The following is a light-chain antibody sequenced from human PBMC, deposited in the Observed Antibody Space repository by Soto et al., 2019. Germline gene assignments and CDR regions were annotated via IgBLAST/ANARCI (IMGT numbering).Light chain of an antibody. CDR1: QSVLHSSHTKNY. CDR3: QQHIDPLPYT. CDR2: WAS. J-gene: IGKJ2*01. Sequence: DIVMTQSPDSLAVSLGERATINCKSSQSVLHSSHTKNYLAWYQQKPGQPPKVLIYWASTRESGVPDRFSGSGSGMDVTLTISSLQAEDVAVYYCQQHIDPLPYTFGQGTKLEIK. V-gene: IGKV4-1*01.